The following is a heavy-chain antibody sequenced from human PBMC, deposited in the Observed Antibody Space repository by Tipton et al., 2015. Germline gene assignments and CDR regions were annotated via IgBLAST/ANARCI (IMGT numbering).Heavy chain of an antibody. V-gene: IGHV4-38-2*02. CDR3: ARARGRHGGLFDS. Sequence: TLSLTCTVSGGSFNDFYWGWIRQPPGKGLEWIGSISHSGNTYYNPSLKSRVTISIDRFKNQFSLKMSSVTASDTAVYYCARARGRHGGLFDSWGQGILVTVSS. CDR2: ISHSGNT. J-gene: IGHJ4*02. D-gene: IGHD4-23*01. CDR1: GGSFNDFY.